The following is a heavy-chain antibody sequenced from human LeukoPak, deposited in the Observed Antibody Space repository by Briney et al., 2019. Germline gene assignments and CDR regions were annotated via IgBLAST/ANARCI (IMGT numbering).Heavy chain of an antibody. CDR1: GFTFSNAW. Sequence: GGSLRLSCAASGFTFSNAWMSWVRQAPGKGLEWVGRIKSKTDGGTTDYAAPVKGRFTISRDDSKNTLYLQMNSLKTEDTAVYYCTTPLTYSSSWYGLWLNWGQGTLVTVSS. J-gene: IGHJ4*02. CDR3: TTPLTYSSSWYGLWLN. CDR2: IKSKTDGGTT. V-gene: IGHV3-15*01. D-gene: IGHD6-13*01.